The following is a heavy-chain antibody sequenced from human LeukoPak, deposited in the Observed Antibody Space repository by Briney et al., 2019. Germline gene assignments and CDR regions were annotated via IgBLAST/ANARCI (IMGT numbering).Heavy chain of an antibody. CDR1: GGSFSGYY. Sequence: SETLSLTCAVYGGSFSGYYWSWIRQPPGKGLEWIGEINHSGSTNYNPSLKSRVTISVDTSKNQFSLKLSSVTAADTAVYYCARLPSGDYARYYYYYYGMDVWGQGTTVTVSS. D-gene: IGHD4-17*01. J-gene: IGHJ6*02. CDR2: INHSGST. V-gene: IGHV4-34*01. CDR3: ARLPSGDYARYYYYYYGMDV.